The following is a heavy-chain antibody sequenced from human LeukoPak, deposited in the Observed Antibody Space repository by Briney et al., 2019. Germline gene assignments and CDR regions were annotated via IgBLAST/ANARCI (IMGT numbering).Heavy chain of an antibody. CDR3: AREKALRFLEWPDYGMDV. J-gene: IGHJ6*02. V-gene: IGHV3-7*01. CDR2: IKQDGSEK. CDR1: GFTFSSYW. D-gene: IGHD3-3*01. Sequence: GGSLGLSCAASGFTFSSYWMSWVRQAPGKGLEWVANIKQDGSEKYYVDSVRGRFTISRDNAKNSLYLQMNSLRAEDTAVYYCAREKALRFLEWPDYGMDVWGQGTTVTVSS.